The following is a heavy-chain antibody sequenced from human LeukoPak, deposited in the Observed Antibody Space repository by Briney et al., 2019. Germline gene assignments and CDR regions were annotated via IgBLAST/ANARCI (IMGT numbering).Heavy chain of an antibody. CDR2: ISGSGGST. V-gene: IGHV3-23*01. CDR3: AKSAYYDSESRYFQY. Sequence: GGSLRLSCAASGFTFSSYAMRWVREAPGKGLEGVSVISGSGGSTYYADSVKGRFTISRDNSKNTLYVQMNSLRADDTAVYYCAKSAYYDSESRYFQYWGQGTLVTVPS. D-gene: IGHD3-22*01. CDR1: GFTFSSYA. J-gene: IGHJ1*01.